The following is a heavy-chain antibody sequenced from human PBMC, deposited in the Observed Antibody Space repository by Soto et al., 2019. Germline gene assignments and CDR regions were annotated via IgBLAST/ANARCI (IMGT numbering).Heavy chain of an antibody. D-gene: IGHD1-26*01. CDR2: ISPKSGGT. V-gene: IGHV1-2*02. Sequence: QVQLAQSGAEVKKPWASVKVSCKASGYTFTDYYIHWVRQAPGQGLEWMGWISPKSGGTNFAQNFQGRVTMSRDTSMSTVSMELSRLTSDDTAVYYCARGPIMGGTNDWFDPWGQGTLVTVSS. CDR3: ARGPIMGGTNDWFDP. J-gene: IGHJ5*02. CDR1: GYTFTDYY.